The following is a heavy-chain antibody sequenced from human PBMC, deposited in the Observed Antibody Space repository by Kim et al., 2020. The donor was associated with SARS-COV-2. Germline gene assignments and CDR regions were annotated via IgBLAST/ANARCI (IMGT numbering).Heavy chain of an antibody. CDR3: ARGRYGSVRDYYFDY. Sequence: SETLSLTCAVYVGSFSGYYWTWIRQPPGRGLEWIGDISHSGSTNYNPSLTSRVTISVDTSKNQFHLKLNSVTAADRGVDFCARGRYGSVRDYYFDYWGRGTLVTVSS. CDR2: ISHSGST. V-gene: IGHV4-34*01. D-gene: IGHD6-19*01. J-gene: IGHJ4*02. CDR1: VGSFSGYY.